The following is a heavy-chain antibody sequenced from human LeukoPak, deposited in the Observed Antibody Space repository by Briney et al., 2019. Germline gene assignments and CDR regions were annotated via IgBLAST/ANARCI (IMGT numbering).Heavy chain of an antibody. CDR1: GFTFSSYA. Sequence: PGGSLRLSCAASGFTFSSYAMHWVRQAPGKGLEWVAVISYDGSNKYYADSVKGRFTISRDNSKNTLYLQMNSLRAEDTAVYYCARLQLLWFGELSGGAFDIWGQGTMVTVSS. J-gene: IGHJ3*02. V-gene: IGHV3-30-3*01. CDR2: ISYDGSNK. D-gene: IGHD3-10*01. CDR3: ARLQLLWFGELSGGAFDI.